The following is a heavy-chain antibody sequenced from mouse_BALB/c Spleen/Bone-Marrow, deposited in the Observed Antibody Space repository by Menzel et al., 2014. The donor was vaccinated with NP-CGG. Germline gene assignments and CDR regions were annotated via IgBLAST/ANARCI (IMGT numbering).Heavy chain of an antibody. CDR1: GFNIKDTY. CDR2: IDPANGNT. J-gene: IGHJ2*01. Sequence: VQLQQSGAEFVKPGASVKLSCTASGFNIKDTYMDWVKQRPEQGLEWIGRIDPANGNTKYDPKFQGKATITADTSSNTAYLQLSSLTSEDTAVYYCGRGFTDFDYWGRGTTLTVSS. V-gene: IGHV14-3*02. CDR3: GRGFTDFDY.